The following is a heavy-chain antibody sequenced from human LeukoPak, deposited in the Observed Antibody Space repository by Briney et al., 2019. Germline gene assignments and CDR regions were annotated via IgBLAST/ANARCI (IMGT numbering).Heavy chain of an antibody. CDR2: QYYGSHT. CDR3: VGAYYGSGSHDY. J-gene: IGHJ4*02. CDR1: SGSIRDKYY. Sequence: SETLSLTCSVSSGSIRDKYYWGWIRQPPGKGLEWIASQYYGSHTYYTPSLKSRVTISVDTSKNQFSLKLSSVTAADTAVYYCVGAYYGSGSHDYWGQGTLVTVSS. D-gene: IGHD3-10*01. V-gene: IGHV4-39*07.